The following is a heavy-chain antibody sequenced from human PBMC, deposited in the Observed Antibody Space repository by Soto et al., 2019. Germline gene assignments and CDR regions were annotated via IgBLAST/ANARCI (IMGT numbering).Heavy chain of an antibody. CDR1: GFTYSSYG. CDR2: IWYDGSNK. D-gene: IGHD5-18*01. Sequence: QVQLVESGGGVDQPGRSLRLSCAASGFTYSSYGMHWVRQAPGKGLEWVAVIWYDGSNKYYADSVKGRFTISRDNSKNTLYLQTNSLRAEDKAVYYCATSGCSYECWGQGTLVTVSS. J-gene: IGHJ4*02. CDR3: ATSGCSYEC. V-gene: IGHV3-33*01.